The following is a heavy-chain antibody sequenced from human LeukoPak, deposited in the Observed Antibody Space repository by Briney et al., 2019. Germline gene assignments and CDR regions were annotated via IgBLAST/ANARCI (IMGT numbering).Heavy chain of an antibody. CDR2: ISYDGSNK. Sequence: PGGPLRLSCAASGFTFSSYGMHWVRQAPGKGLEWVAVISYDGSNKYYADSVKGRFTISRDNSKNTLYLQMNSLRAEDTAVYYCAKRPRFEGSDGWFDPWGQGTLVTVSS. CDR1: GFTFSSYG. J-gene: IGHJ5*02. D-gene: IGHD3-16*01. CDR3: AKRPRFEGSDGWFDP. V-gene: IGHV3-30*18.